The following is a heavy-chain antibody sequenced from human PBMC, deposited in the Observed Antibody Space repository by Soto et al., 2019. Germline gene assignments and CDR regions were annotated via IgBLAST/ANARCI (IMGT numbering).Heavy chain of an antibody. J-gene: IGHJ5*02. CDR1: GDFISYYS. CDR3: ARDDFGSNTRAFDP. V-gene: IGHV4-4*07. D-gene: IGHD4-17*01. CDR2: VYSTGTI. Sequence: SETLSLTCTVSGDFISYYSWAWIRQSAGKGLEWIGRVYSTGTIFYNPSLKSRATMSVDTSKNQFSLKLTSVNAADTAVYYCARDDFGSNTRAFDPWGQGTLVTVSS.